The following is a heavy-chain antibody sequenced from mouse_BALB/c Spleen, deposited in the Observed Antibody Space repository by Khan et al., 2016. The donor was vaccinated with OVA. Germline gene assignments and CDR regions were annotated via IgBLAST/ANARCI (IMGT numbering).Heavy chain of an antibody. CDR2: IWRGGSR. CDR3: ARNWVYGMDY. V-gene: IGHV2-5*01. J-gene: IGHJ4*01. Sequence: QVQLQQSGPGLVQPSQSLSITCTVSGSSLTSYGVHWVRQSPGKGLEWLGVIWRGGSRDYNAAFMSRMSITTDNSPSQVSFKLDSLQAADTAIYSCARNWVYGMDYWGQGTSVTVSS. CDR1: GSSLTSYG.